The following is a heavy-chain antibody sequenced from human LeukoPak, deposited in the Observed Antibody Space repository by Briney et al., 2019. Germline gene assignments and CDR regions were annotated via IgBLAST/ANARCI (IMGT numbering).Heavy chain of an antibody. CDR1: GGSISSYY. J-gene: IGHJ5*02. CDR3: ARLWFGEFHYNWFDP. CDR2: IYCSGST. D-gene: IGHD3-10*01. V-gene: IGHV4-59*08. Sequence: KPSETLSLTCTASGGSISSYYWSWIRQPPGKGLEWIGYIYCSGSTNYNPSLKSRVTISVDTSKNQFSLKLSSVTAADTAVYYCARLWFGEFHYNWFDPWGQGTLVTVSS.